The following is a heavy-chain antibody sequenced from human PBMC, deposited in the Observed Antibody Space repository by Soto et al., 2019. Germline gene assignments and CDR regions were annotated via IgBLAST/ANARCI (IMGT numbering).Heavy chain of an antibody. CDR2: INPSGGST. CDR1: GYTFTTYH. D-gene: IGHD1-1*01. Sequence: QVQLVQSGAEVMKPGASVKVSCMSFGYTFTTYHMYWVRQAPGQGLEWMGKINPSGGSTRYAHRFQGRVTMTRDTSTSTVYMELSGLTSEDTAVYYCTRASPGPTGTTTFDKWGQGTLVTVSS. CDR3: TRASPGPTGTTTFDK. V-gene: IGHV1-46*03. J-gene: IGHJ4*02.